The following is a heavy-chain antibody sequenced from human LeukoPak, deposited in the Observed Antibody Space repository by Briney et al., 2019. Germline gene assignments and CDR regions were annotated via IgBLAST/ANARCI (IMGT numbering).Heavy chain of an antibody. J-gene: IGHJ4*02. CDR2: IYPGDSHT. CDR3: ARIAATWYGGS. V-gene: IGHV5-51*01. Sequence: GESLKISCKGPGHSFINYWVAWVRQMPGKGLEWIGIIYPGDSHTRYSPSFQGQVTISADMSIDTAYLQWSSLRASDTAMYYRARIAATWYGGSWGQGTLVTVSS. D-gene: IGHD2-15*01. CDR1: GHSFINYW.